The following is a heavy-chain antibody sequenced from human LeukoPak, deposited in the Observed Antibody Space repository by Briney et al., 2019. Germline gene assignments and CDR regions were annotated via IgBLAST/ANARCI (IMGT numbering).Heavy chain of an antibody. D-gene: IGHD2-2*01. CDR1: GGSFSGYY. J-gene: IGHJ6*02. CDR3: ARGRGYCSSTSCHINNPDYYYYGMDV. Sequence: PSETLSLTCAVYGGSFSGYYWSWIRQPPGKGLEWIGEINHSGSTNYNPSLKSRVTISVDTSKNQFSLKLSSVTAADTAVYYCARGRGYCSSTSCHINNPDYYYYGMDVWGQGTTVTVSS. CDR2: INHSGST. V-gene: IGHV4-34*01.